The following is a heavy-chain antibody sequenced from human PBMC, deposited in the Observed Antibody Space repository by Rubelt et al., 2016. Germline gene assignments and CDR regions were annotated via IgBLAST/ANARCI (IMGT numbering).Heavy chain of an antibody. Sequence: VQLVESGGGLVQPGGSLRLSCAASGFTFSSYGMHWVRQAPGKGLEWVAVIWYDGSNKYYAGSVKGRVTISRDNSKNTVYLQMNSLRAEDTAVYYCARENYGDYYFDYWGQGTLVTVSS. CDR2: IWYDGSNK. D-gene: IGHD4-17*01. V-gene: IGHV3-33*08. CDR1: GFTFSSYG. J-gene: IGHJ4*02. CDR3: ARENYGDYYFDY.